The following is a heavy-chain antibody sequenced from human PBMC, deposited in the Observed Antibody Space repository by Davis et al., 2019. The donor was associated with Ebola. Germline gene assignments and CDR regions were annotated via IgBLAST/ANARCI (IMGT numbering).Heavy chain of an antibody. CDR2: TSSSSDYI. CDR3: ARVSTSSGNFYYYMDV. J-gene: IGHJ6*03. Sequence: GVLKISCAASGFTFSTYSMNWVRQAPGKGLEWVSSTSSSSDYIYYADSVKGRFTISKDNAKKSLYLQMNSLRAEDTAVYYCARVSTSSGNFYYYMDVWGKGTTVTVSS. V-gene: IGHV3-21*01. D-gene: IGHD6-6*01. CDR1: GFTFSTYS.